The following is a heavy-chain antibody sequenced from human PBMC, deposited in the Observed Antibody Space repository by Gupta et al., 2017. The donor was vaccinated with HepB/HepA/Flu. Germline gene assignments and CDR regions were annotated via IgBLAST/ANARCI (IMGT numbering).Heavy chain of an antibody. CDR3: ARGPKKLVVPAAMVSTHSVAFQH. J-gene: IGHJ1*01. V-gene: IGHV4-34*01. D-gene: IGHD2-2*01. CDR2: SGST. Sequence: SGSTNYNPSLKSRVTISVDTSKNQFSLKLSSVTAADTAVYYCARGPKKLVVPAAMVSTHSVAFQHWGQGTLVTVSS.